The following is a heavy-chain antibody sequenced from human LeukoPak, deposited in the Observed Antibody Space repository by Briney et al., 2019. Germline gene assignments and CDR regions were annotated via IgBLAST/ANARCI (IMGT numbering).Heavy chain of an antibody. Sequence: ASVKVSCTASGYTFTVYYMHWVRQAPGQGLEWMGWISAYNGNTNYAQKLQGRVTMTTDTSTSTAYMELRSLRSDDTAVYYCARDGRYYYDSSGYYDAFDIWGQGTMVTVSS. D-gene: IGHD3-22*01. CDR3: ARDGRYYYDSSGYYDAFDI. V-gene: IGHV1-18*04. CDR2: ISAYNGNT. CDR1: GYTFTVYY. J-gene: IGHJ3*02.